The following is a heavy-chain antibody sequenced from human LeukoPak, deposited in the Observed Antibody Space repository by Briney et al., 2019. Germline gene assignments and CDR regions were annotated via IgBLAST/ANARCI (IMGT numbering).Heavy chain of an antibody. CDR1: GFTFSSYG. CDR3: ARDCNYDFWSGYYPSPYYYYGMDV. J-gene: IGHJ6*02. CDR2: IWYDGSNK. D-gene: IGHD3-3*01. V-gene: IGHV3-33*01. Sequence: GSLRLSCAASGFTFSSYGMHWVRQAPGKGLEWVAVIWYDGSNKYYADSVKGRFTISRDNSKNTLYLQMNSLRAEDTAVYYCARDCNYDFWSGYYPSPYYYYGMDVWGQGTTVTVSS.